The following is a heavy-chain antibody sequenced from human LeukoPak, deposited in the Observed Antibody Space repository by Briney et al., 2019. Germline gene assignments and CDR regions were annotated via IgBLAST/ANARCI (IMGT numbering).Heavy chain of an antibody. CDR3: ARASTVTNLYYFDY. CDR2: ISSSSSYI. Sequence: SGGSLRLSCAASGFTFSSYSRNWVRQAPGKGLEWVSSISSSSSYIYYAYSMKGRFTISRDTAKTSLYLQMNSLRAEDTAVYYCARASTVTNLYYFDYWGQGTLVTVSS. J-gene: IGHJ4*02. CDR1: GFTFSSYS. V-gene: IGHV3-21*01. D-gene: IGHD4-11*01.